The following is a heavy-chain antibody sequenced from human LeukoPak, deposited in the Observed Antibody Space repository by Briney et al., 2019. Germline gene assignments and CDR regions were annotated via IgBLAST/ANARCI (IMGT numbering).Heavy chain of an antibody. Sequence: ASVKVSCKASGYTFTTYYMHWVRQAPGQGLEWLGIINPSGGSTSYAQKFQGRVTMTRDTSTSTVYMELSSLRSEDTAVYYCARRVNDAFDIWGQGTMVTVSS. J-gene: IGHJ3*02. CDR2: INPSGGST. CDR3: ARRVNDAFDI. V-gene: IGHV1-46*01. CDR1: GYTFTTYY.